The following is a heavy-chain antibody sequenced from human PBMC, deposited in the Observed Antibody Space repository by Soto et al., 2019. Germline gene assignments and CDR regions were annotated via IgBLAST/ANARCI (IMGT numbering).Heavy chain of an antibody. J-gene: IGHJ3*01. CDR2: IKEDGSES. V-gene: IGHV3-7*04. CDR1: GFTLISYW. CDR3: VRDSGRDGTNTF. D-gene: IGHD2-15*01. Sequence: EMQVVESGGGLVQPGGSLRLSCAASGFTLISYWMAWARQAPGKGLEWAGNIKEDGSESYFVDSVKGRFTISRDNARNLLHLQMNSLRDEDTAMYYCVRDSGRDGTNTFWGRGTMVTVSS.